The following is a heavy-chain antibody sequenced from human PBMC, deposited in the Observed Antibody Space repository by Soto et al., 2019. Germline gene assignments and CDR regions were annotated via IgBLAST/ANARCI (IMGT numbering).Heavy chain of an antibody. V-gene: IGHV1-18*01. Sequence: ASVKVSCKASGYTFTSYGISWVRQAPGQGLEWMGWISAYNGNTNYAQKLQGRVTMTTDTSTSTAYMELRSLRSDDTAVYYCARSGGSGYDSYYYYMDVWGKGTTVTVSS. D-gene: IGHD5-12*01. CDR2: ISAYNGNT. CDR3: ARSGGSGYDSYYYYMDV. CDR1: GYTFTSYG. J-gene: IGHJ6*03.